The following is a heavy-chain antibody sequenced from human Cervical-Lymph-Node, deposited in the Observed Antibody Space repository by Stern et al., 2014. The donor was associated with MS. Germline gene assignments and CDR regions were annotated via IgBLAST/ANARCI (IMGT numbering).Heavy chain of an antibody. D-gene: IGHD2-15*01. V-gene: IGHV1-18*04. Sequence: QVQLVQSGPEVKKPGASGKVSCKASEYTFTSYGNSWGRQAPGQGLGGLGLISAYNGNTNYAQKLQGRVTMTADASTSTAYMELRSLRSDDTAVYYCARDQGTPPSWYFDLWGSGTLVTVSS. CDR2: ISAYNGNT. J-gene: IGHJ2*01. CDR3: ARDQGTPPSWYFDL. CDR1: EYTFTSYG.